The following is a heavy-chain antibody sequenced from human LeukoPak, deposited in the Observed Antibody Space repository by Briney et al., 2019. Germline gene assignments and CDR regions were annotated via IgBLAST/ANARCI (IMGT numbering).Heavy chain of an antibody. CDR1: GGSISSYY. V-gene: IGHV4-4*09. J-gene: IGHJ4*02. CDR3: ARPLGIKQLVQTDY. CDR2: IYTSGST. Sequence: SETLSLTCTVSGGSISSYYWSWIRQPPGKGLEWIGYIYTSGSTNYNPSLKSRVTISVDTSKNQFSLKLSSVTAADTAVYYCARPLGIKQLVQTDYWGQGTLVTVSS. D-gene: IGHD6-6*01.